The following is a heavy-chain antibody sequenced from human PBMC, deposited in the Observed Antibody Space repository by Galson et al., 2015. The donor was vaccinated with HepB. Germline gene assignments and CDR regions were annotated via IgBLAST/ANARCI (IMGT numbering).Heavy chain of an antibody. CDR3: ATLVHSNFLGGLDP. CDR1: GFIFSRYG. CDR2: IWYDGINK. D-gene: IGHD4-11*01. V-gene: IGHV3-33*01. J-gene: IGHJ5*02. Sequence: SLRLSCAASGFIFSRYGLHWVRQAPGKGLDWVAIIWYDGINKDYADSVRGRFTISRDNSKNTAYLEMNSLTAEDTGVYYCATLVHSNFLGGLDPWGQGTLVIVSS.